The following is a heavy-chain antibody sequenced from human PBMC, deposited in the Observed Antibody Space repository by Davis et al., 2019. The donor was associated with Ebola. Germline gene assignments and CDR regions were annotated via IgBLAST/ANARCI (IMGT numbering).Heavy chain of an antibody. J-gene: IGHJ1*01. Sequence: GESLKISCAASGFTFSSYWMTWVRQAPGKGLEWVSSIYNPERPYYADSVRGRFTISRDDSRNTLYLQMSGLRDDDTAVYYCARGVTGDLQFWGQGTLVTVSS. CDR1: GFTFSSYW. CDR3: ARGVTGDLQF. CDR2: IYNPERP. V-gene: IGHV3-53*01. D-gene: IGHD1-14*01.